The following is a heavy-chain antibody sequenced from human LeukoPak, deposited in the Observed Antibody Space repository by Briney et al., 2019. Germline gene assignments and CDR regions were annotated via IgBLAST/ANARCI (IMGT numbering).Heavy chain of an antibody. Sequence: PSETLSLTCTVSGGSINDYYWNWLRQPPGKGLEWIGFIYYRGTTNNNPSLKSRVTTSIDTSKEQSSLNLSSVAAADTAIYYCAGVFSGRRPFELWGQGILVTVSS. CDR2: IYYRGTT. D-gene: IGHD3-10*01. J-gene: IGHJ4*02. V-gene: IGHV4-59*03. CDR3: AGVFSGRRPFEL. CDR1: GGSINDYY.